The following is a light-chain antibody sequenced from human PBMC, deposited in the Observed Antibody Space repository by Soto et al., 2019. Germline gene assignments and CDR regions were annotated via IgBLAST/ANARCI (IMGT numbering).Light chain of an antibody. J-gene: IGKJ1*01. V-gene: IGKV3-20*01. CDR2: GAS. CDR1: QSVSSNY. CDR3: QQYGSSPTWT. Sequence: ESVLTQSPGILPLSPGERASLACRASQSVSSNYLAWYQQKPGQAPRLLIYGASTRATGIPDRFSGSGSGTDLTLTISRPESEDSAGYYCQQYGSSPTWTFGQGTKVEIK.